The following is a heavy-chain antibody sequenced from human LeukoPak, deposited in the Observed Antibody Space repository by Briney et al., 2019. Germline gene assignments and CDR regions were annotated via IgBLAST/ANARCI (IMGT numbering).Heavy chain of an antibody. CDR1: GFTFSSYG. CDR3: AKDGNYCSSTSCYDDYYYYYGMDV. Sequence: GGSLRLSCAASGFTFSSYGMHWVRQAPGKGLEWVAVISYDGSNKYYAASEKGRFTISRDNSKNTLNLQMNSLRAEDTAVYYCAKDGNYCSSTSCYDDYYYYYGMDVWGQGTTVTVSS. J-gene: IGHJ6*02. V-gene: IGHV3-30*18. CDR2: ISYDGSNK. D-gene: IGHD2-2*01.